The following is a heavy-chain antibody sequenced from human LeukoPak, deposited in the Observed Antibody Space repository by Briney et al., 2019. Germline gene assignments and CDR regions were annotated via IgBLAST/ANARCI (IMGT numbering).Heavy chain of an antibody. CDR1: GGSFSGYY. V-gene: IGHV4-34*01. CDR3: ARARVLRFLEWYSLRPLMDV. J-gene: IGHJ6*04. D-gene: IGHD3-3*01. CDR2: INHSGST. Sequence: PSETLSLTCAVYGGSFSGYYWSWIRQPPGKGLEWIGEINHSGSTNYNPSLKSRVTISVDTSKNQFSLKLSSVTAADTAVYYCARARVLRFLEWYSLRPLMDVWGKGTTVTVSS.